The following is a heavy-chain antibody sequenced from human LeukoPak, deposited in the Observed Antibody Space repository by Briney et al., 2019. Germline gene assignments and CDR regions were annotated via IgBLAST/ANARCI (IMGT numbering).Heavy chain of an antibody. D-gene: IGHD3-9*01. V-gene: IGHV1-2*02. CDR2: INPNSGGT. J-gene: IGHJ4*02. Sequence: GASVKVSFKASGYTFTGYNMHWVRQTPGQGLEWMGWINPNSGGTNYAQKFQGRVTMTRDTSISTAYMELSRLRSDDTAVYYCARDRGYYDILTGYYPSFDYWGQGTLVTVSS. CDR3: ARDRGYYDILTGYYPSFDY. CDR1: GYTFTGYN.